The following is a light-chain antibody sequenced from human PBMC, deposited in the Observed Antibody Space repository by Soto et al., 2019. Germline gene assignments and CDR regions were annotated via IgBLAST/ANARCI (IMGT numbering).Light chain of an antibody. Sequence: DIQMTQSPSSLSASVGDSVTITCRASQSVSTYLNWYQQKPGKAPKLLVYAASTLERGVPSRFSGSGSGTDFALTIRSLQPEDFATYYCQQSYSTPFTFVPGTKVDIK. J-gene: IGKJ3*01. CDR1: QSVSTY. CDR3: QQSYSTPFT. V-gene: IGKV1-39*01. CDR2: AAS.